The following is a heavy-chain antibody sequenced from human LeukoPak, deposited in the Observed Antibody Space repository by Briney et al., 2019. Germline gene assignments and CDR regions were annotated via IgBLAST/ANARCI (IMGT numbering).Heavy chain of an antibody. J-gene: IGHJ4*02. CDR2: IRSKAYGETA. V-gene: IGHV3-49*03. D-gene: IGHD4-11*01. CDR3: TRDRGAYSLYDY. CDR1: GFTFGDYA. Sequence: GGSLRLSCTASGFTFGDYAMSWIRQAPGKGLEWVGFIRSKAYGETADYAASVKGRFTISRDDSKAIAYLQMNSLKTEDTAVYHCTRDRGAYSLYDYWGQGTLVTVSS.